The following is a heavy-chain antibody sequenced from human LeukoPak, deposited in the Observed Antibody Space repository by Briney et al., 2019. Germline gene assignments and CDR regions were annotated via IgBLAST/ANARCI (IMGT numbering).Heavy chain of an antibody. CDR1: GDIFSSYTAA. D-gene: IGHD6-13*01. J-gene: IGHJ4*02. V-gene: IGHV6-1*01. Sequence: SQTLSLTCAISGDIFSSYTAAWNCIRQSPSRGLELLGRTYYRSKWYNEYAESAKSRLIILPEISKHRLYLPVRSVTPEDTPVYHCGRDDGSWFITDWGQGILVTVSS. CDR3: GRDDGSWFITD. CDR2: TYYRSKWYN.